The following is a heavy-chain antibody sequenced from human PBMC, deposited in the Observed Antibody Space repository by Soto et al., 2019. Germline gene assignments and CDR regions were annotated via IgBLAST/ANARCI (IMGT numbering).Heavy chain of an antibody. V-gene: IGHV3-66*01. CDR1: GFIVSTRY. J-gene: IGHJ4*02. D-gene: IGHD4-4*01. Sequence: EVQLVESGGGLVQPGGSLRLSCAVSGFIVSTRYMSWVRQAPGKGLEWVSIIYNDGSTYYADSVKGRFTVSRDDSKNTLYLEILSLRAEDTAVYYCARDSYTRYWGQGTLVTVSS. CDR3: ARDSYTRY. CDR2: IYNDGST.